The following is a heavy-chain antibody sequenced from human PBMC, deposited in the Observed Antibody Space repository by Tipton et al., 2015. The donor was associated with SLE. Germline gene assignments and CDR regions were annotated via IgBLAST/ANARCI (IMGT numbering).Heavy chain of an antibody. V-gene: IGHV4-59*01. CDR3: ARDTSGARSNDGMDV. Sequence: TLSLTCTVSGGSISSYYWSWIRQPPGKGLEWIGYIYYSGSTNYNPSLKSRVTISVDTSKNQFSLKLSSVTAADTAVYYCARDTSGARSNDGMDVWGQGTTVTGSS. CDR1: GGSISSYY. D-gene: IGHD3-3*01. J-gene: IGHJ6*02. CDR2: IYYSGST.